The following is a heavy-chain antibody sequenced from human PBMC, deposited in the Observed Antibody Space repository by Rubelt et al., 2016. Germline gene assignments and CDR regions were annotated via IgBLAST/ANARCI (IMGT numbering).Heavy chain of an antibody. V-gene: IGHV4-34*01. Sequence: QVQLQQWGAGLLKPSETLSLSCAVFGGSFSNYYWSWIRQPPGKGPEWIGEINHIGSTNHNPSITSRVTISVDTSKNQFSLKLTSVTAADTAVYYCARQSGYGDQINYWGQGTLVTVSS. J-gene: IGHJ4*02. CDR3: ARQSGYGDQINY. CDR1: GGSFSNYY. D-gene: IGHD4-17*01. CDR2: INHIGST.